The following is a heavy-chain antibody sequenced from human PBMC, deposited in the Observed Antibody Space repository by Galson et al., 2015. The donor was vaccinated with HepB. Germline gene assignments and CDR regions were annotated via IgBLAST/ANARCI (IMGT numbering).Heavy chain of an antibody. J-gene: IGHJ4*02. Sequence: QSGAEVKKPGESLKISCKGSGYSFTSYWIGWVRQMPGKGLEWMGIIYPGDSDTRYSPSFQGQVTISADKSISTAYLQWSSLKASDTAMYYCARLSSITIFGVVTPKTYYFDYWGQGTLVTVSS. V-gene: IGHV5-51*03. CDR2: IYPGDSDT. CDR1: GYSFTSYW. CDR3: ARLSSITIFGVVTPKTYYFDY. D-gene: IGHD3-3*01.